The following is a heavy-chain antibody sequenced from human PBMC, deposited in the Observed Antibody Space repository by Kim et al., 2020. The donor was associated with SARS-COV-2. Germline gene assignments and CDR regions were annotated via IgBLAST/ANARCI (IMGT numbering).Heavy chain of an antibody. CDR2: SNK. V-gene: IGHV3-33*01. J-gene: IGHJ4*02. D-gene: IGHD3-10*01. CDR3: ARDGEYFDY. Sequence: SNKYYADSVKGRFTISRDNSKNTLYLQMNSLRAEDTAVYYCARDGEYFDYWGQGTLVTVSS.